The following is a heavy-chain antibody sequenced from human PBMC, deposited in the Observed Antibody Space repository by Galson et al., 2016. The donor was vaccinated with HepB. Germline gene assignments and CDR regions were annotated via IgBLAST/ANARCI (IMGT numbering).Heavy chain of an antibody. CDR3: ASGTTMTPDYFDY. CDR2: VWYDEINK. J-gene: IGHJ4*02. D-gene: IGHD4-17*01. Sequence: SLRPSCAASGFTFNSYGMHWVRQAPGKGLEWVALVWYDEINKFYRDSVKGRFTISRDNSKNTLYLQMNNLRAEDTAVYYCASGTTMTPDYFDYWGQGTLVTVSS. V-gene: IGHV3-33*01. CDR1: GFTFNSYG.